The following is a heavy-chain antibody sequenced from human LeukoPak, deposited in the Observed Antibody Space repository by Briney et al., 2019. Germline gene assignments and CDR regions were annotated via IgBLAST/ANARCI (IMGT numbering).Heavy chain of an antibody. J-gene: IGHJ6*03. CDR2: IYTSGST. CDR3: ARGPSTIFGVVAIYVYYYMDV. CDR1: GGSISSLY. V-gene: IGHV4-4*07. Sequence: SETLSLTCSVSGGSISSLYWSWVRQPAGKGLEWIGNIYTSGSTNYNPSLKSRVSMSVDTSKNQFYLNLSSVTAADAAVYYCARGPSTIFGVVAIYVYYYMDVWGKGTTVTVSS. D-gene: IGHD3-3*01.